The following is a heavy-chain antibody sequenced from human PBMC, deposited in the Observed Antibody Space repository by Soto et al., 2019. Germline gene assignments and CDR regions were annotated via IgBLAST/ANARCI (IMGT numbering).Heavy chain of an antibody. CDR2: ISSSGSTI. D-gene: IGHD3-10*01. J-gene: IGHJ6*02. V-gene: IGHV3-11*04. CDR1: GFTFSDYY. CDR3: ARDTWLRFGELLPPKGMDV. Sequence: PGGSLRLSCAASGFTFSDYYMSWIRQAPGKGLEWVSYISSSGSTIYYADSVKGRFTISRDNAKNSLYLQMNSLRDEDTAVYYCARDTWLRFGELLPPKGMDVWGQGTTVTVSS.